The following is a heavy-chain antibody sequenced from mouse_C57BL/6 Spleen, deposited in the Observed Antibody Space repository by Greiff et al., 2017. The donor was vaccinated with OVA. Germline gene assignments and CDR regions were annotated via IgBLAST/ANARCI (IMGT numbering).Heavy chain of an antibody. CDR1: GYTFTDYN. V-gene: IGHV1-22*01. J-gene: IGHJ4*01. Sequence: EVQLQQSGPELVKPGASVKMSCKASGYTFTDYNMHWVKQSHGKSLEWIGYINPNNGGTSYNQKFKGKATLTVNKSSSTAYMEISSLTSYDSAVYYGARERNPYAMDYWGQGTSVTVSS. D-gene: IGHD2-1*01. CDR3: ARERNPYAMDY. CDR2: INPNNGGT.